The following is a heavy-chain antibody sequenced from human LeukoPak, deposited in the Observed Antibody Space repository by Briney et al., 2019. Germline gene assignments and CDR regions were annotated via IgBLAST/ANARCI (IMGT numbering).Heavy chain of an antibody. CDR3: ARDINSYCGSTSCYDRFDY. J-gene: IGHJ4*02. CDR2: ISAYNGNT. V-gene: IGHV1-18*01. Sequence: AASVKVSCKASGYTFTSYGISWVRQAPGQGLEWMGWISAYNGNTNYAQKLQGRVTMTTDTSTSTAYMELRSLRSDDTAVYYCARDINSYCGSTSCYDRFDYWGQGTLVTVSS. CDR1: GYTFTSYG. D-gene: IGHD2-2*01.